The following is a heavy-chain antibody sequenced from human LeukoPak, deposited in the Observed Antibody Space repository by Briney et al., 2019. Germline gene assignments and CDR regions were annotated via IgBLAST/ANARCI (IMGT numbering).Heavy chain of an antibody. J-gene: IGHJ1*01. CDR1: GFIVSSNS. CDR3: ARGSEYFQH. V-gene: IGHV3-66*01. CDR2: IYSGGNT. Sequence: GGSLRLSCADSGFIVSSNSMSWVRQAPGKGLEWVSIIYSGGNTFHADSVKARFSISRDESRDTVYLQMNNLTAEDTAVYYCARGSEYFQHWGRGTLVTVSS.